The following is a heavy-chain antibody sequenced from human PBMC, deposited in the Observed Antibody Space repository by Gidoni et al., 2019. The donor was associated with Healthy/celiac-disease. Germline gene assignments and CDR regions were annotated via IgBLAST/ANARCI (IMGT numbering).Heavy chain of an antibody. J-gene: IGHJ4*02. CDR3: AKDTATSIFGVTNPPDY. Sequence: EVQLVESGGGVVQPGWSLRLSCAASGFTFSSYAMSWVRQAPGKGLEWVSAISGSGGSTYYADSVKGRFTISRDNSKNTLYLQMNSLRAEDTAVYYCAKDTATSIFGVTNPPDYWGQGTLVTVSS. CDR2: ISGSGGST. V-gene: IGHV3-23*04. D-gene: IGHD3-3*01. CDR1: GFTFSSYA.